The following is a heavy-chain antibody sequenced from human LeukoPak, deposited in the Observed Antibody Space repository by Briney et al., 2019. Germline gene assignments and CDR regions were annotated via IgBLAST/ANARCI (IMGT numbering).Heavy chain of an antibody. CDR1: GFTFSSYA. Sequence: GGSLRLFCTASGFTFSSYAMSWVRQAPGKGLEWVSAISGSGGSTYYADSVKGRFTISRDNSKNTLYLRMNSLRAEDTAVYYCAKDLTIAVAGPPTETDYWGQGTLVTVSS. V-gene: IGHV3-23*01. CDR2: ISGSGGST. CDR3: AKDLTIAVAGPPTETDY. J-gene: IGHJ4*02. D-gene: IGHD6-19*01.